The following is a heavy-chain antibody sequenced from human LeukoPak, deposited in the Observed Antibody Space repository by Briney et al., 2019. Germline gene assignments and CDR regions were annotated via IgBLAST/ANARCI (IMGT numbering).Heavy chain of an antibody. D-gene: IGHD5-12*01. CDR3: ARDYEWLRSLDY. CDR2: IPYDGSNK. CDR1: GFSVSNYA. J-gene: IGHJ4*02. Sequence: PGRSLRLSCAASGFSVSNYAMHWVRQAPGKGLEWVAVIPYDGSNKYYAASVRDRFTISRDNSKSTLYLQMSSLRAEDTAVYYCARDYEWLRSLDYWGQGTLVIVSS. V-gene: IGHV3-30-3*01.